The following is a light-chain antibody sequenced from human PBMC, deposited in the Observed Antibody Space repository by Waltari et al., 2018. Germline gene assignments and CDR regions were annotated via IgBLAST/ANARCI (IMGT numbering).Light chain of an antibody. Sequence: QSVLIQPPSASGTPGQRVTISCSGSSSYIYWYQQLSGTAPKLLIYRDNQRPSGVPDRFSGSKSGTSASLAISGLRSEDEADYYCAAWDHSLSGRVFGGGTKLTVL. CDR2: RDN. J-gene: IGLJ3*02. V-gene: IGLV1-47*01. CDR1: SSYI. CDR3: AAWDHSLSGRV.